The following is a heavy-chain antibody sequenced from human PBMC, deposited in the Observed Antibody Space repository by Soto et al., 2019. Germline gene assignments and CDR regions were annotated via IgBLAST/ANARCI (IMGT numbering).Heavy chain of an antibody. CDR3: EKERGRHPQSYHGMDL. V-gene: IGHV3-23*01. J-gene: IGHJ6*02. CDR1: GFTFSSYA. Sequence: GGSLRLSCAASGFTFSSYAMSWVRQAPGKGLEWVSAISGSGGSTYYADSVKGRFTISRDNSRNTLYVQMNSLRAEDTAVYYCEKERGRHPQSYHGMDLWGQGTTVTVSS. D-gene: IGHD3-10*01. CDR2: ISGSGGST.